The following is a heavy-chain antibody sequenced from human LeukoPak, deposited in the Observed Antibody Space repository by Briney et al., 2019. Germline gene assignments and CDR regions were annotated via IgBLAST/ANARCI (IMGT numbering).Heavy chain of an antibody. V-gene: IGHV1-2*02. CDR1: GYTFTGYY. CDR3: ARVLEGICSSGSCPDDAFDI. D-gene: IGHD2-15*01. J-gene: IGHJ3*02. Sequence: ASVKVSCKASGYTFTGYYMHWVRQAPGQGLEWMGWINPNSGGTNYAQKFQGRVTMTRDTSISTAYMELSRLRSDDTAVYHCARVLEGICSSGSCPDDAFDIWGQGTMVTVSS. CDR2: INPNSGGT.